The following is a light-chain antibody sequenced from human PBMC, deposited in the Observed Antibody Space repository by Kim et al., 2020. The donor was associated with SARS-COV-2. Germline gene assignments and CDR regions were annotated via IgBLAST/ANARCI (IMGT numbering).Light chain of an antibody. V-gene: IGLV2-14*03. CDR2: HVN. J-gene: IGLJ3*02. CDR1: GSDIGARNYNY. CDR3: SSYTTISTWV. Sequence: ITISRTGTGSDIGARNYNYVSWYQQHPDKAPKLIIHHVNQRPSGVSGRFSGSTSGNAASLTISGLQAEDEADYYCSSYTTISTWVFGGGTQLTVL.